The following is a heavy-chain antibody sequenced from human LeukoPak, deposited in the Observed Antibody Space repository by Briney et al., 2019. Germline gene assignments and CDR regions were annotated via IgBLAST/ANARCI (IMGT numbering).Heavy chain of an antibody. CDR2: ISGDGGST. Sequence: GGSLRLSCAASGFTFDDYAMHWVRQAPGKGLEGVSLISGDGGSTYYADSVKGRFTISRDNSKNSLYLQMNSLRTEDTALYYCAKDRSRTLRYFDWLLDYWGQGTLVTVSS. V-gene: IGHV3-43*02. CDR3: AKDRSRTLRYFDWLLDY. J-gene: IGHJ4*02. CDR1: GFTFDDYA. D-gene: IGHD3-9*01.